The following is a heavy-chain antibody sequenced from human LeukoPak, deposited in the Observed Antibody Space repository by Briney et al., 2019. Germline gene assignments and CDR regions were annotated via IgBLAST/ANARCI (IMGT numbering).Heavy chain of an antibody. Sequence: PGGSPRLSCAASGFAFSSYTMHWVRQAPGKGLECVGFMSYDERTTHYADSVRGRFTISRDNSKNTLFLQMDSLTIEDTALYYCTRRVPVAVLDYWGQGTLVTVAS. CDR3: TRRVPVAVLDY. D-gene: IGHD2-2*01. CDR1: GFAFSSYT. V-gene: IGHV3-30*04. CDR2: MSYDERTT. J-gene: IGHJ4*02.